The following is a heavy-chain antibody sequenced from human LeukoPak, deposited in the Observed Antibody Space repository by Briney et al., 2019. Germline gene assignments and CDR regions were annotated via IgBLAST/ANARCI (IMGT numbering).Heavy chain of an antibody. V-gene: IGHV3-7*01. J-gene: IGHJ4*02. CDR3: ARDPDYYGSGTYFNHYFDY. Sequence: PGGSLRLSCAASGFTFSSYWMSWVRQAPGKGLEWVANIKQDGSEKYYVDSVKGRFTISRDNAKNSLFLQMNSLRAEDTAVYYCARDPDYYGSGTYFNHYFDYWGQGTLVTVSS. CDR2: IKQDGSEK. CDR1: GFTFSSYW. D-gene: IGHD3-10*01.